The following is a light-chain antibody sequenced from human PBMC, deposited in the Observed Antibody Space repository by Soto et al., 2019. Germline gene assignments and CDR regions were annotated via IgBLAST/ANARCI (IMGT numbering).Light chain of an antibody. CDR3: QQSYSTLTIT. CDR1: QSISSS. CDR2: AAS. J-gene: IGKJ5*01. V-gene: IGKV1-39*01. Sequence: DIQMTQSPSSLSASVGDRVTITCRASQSISSSLNWYQQKPGKAPKLLIYAASSLQSGVPSRFSGSGSGTDFTLTISSLQPEDFATYYCQQSYSTLTITVGQGTRLEIK.